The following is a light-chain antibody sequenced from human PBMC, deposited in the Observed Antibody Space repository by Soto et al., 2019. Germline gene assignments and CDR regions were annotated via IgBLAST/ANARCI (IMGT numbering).Light chain of an antibody. CDR3: AAWDDSLNGLV. Sequence: QTVVTQPPSASGTPGQRVTISCSGSSSNIGSHIVNWYQQLPGTAPKFLMYDDNKRPSGVPDRFSGSRSGTSASLAISGLQSEDEADYYCAAWDDSLNGLVFGGGTQLTVL. CDR2: DDN. CDR1: SSNIGSHI. V-gene: IGLV1-44*01. J-gene: IGLJ2*01.